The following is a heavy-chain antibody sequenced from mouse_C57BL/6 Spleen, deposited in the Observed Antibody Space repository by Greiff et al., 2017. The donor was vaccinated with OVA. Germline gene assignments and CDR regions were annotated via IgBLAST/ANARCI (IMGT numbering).Heavy chain of an antibody. CDR2: INPNNGGT. J-gene: IGHJ4*01. Sequence: VQLQQSGPELVKPGASVKISCKASGYTFTDYYMNWVKQSHGKSLEWIGDINPNNGGTSYNQKFKGKATLTVDKSSSTAYMELRSLTSEDSAVYYCARNYYGNCGAMDYWGQGTSVTVSS. CDR3: ARNYYGNCGAMDY. CDR1: GYTFTDYY. V-gene: IGHV1-26*01. D-gene: IGHD2-1*01.